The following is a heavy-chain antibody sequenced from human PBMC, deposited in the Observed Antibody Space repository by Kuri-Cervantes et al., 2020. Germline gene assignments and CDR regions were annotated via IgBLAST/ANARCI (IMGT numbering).Heavy chain of an antibody. CDR2: MNPNSGNT. V-gene: IGHV1-8*01. CDR1: GYTFTSYD. J-gene: IGHJ4*02. D-gene: IGHD2-2*02. CDR3: ARGYCSSTSCYIDY. Sequence: ASVKVSCKASGYTFTSYDINWVRQATGQGLEWMGWMNPNSGNTGYAQKFQGRVTMTRNTSISTAYMELSSLRSEDTVVYYCARGYCSSTSCYIDYWGQGTLVTVSS.